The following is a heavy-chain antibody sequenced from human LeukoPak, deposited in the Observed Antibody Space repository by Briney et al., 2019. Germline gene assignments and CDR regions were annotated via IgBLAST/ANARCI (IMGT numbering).Heavy chain of an antibody. CDR2: IYYSGST. D-gene: IGHD3-10*01. CDR1: GGSISSYY. J-gene: IGHJ6*02. CDR3: ARVGGSNYYYYGMDV. V-gene: IGHV4-59*01. Sequence: PSETLSLTCTVSGGSISSYYWSWIRQPPGKGLEWIGYIYYSGSTNYNPSLRSRVTISVDTSKNQFSLKLSSVTAADTAVYYCARVGGSNYYYYGMDVWGQGTTVTVSS.